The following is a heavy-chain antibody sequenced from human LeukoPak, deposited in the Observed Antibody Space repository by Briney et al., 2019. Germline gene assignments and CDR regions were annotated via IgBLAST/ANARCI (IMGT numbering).Heavy chain of an antibody. Sequence: PGGSLRLSCAASGFTFSSYGLHWVRQAPGKGLEWVAFIRYDGSTKYYADSVKGRFTISRDNSKNTLYLQMNSLRAEDTAVYYCATWERYFDWGQGTLDTVSS. CDR3: ATWERYFD. J-gene: IGHJ4*02. CDR1: GFTFSSYG. V-gene: IGHV3-30*02. D-gene: IGHD3-9*01. CDR2: IRYDGSTK.